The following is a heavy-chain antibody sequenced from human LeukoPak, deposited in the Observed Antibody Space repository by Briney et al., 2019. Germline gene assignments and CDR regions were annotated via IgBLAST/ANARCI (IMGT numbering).Heavy chain of an antibody. Sequence: PSQTLSLTCTVSGGSISSGNYYWSWIRQPAGKGLEWIGRIYTSGSTNYNPSLKSRVTMSVDTSKNQFSLKLSSVTAADTAVYYCAREHEQLVSHGWFDPWGQGTLVTVSS. D-gene: IGHD6-13*01. CDR2: IYTSGST. J-gene: IGHJ5*02. V-gene: IGHV4-61*02. CDR3: AREHEQLVSHGWFDP. CDR1: GGSISSGNYY.